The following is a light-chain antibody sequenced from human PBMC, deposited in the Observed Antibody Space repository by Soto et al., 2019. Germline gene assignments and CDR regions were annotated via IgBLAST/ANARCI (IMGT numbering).Light chain of an antibody. V-gene: IGKV3-15*01. CDR2: GAS. CDR3: QQRDSWPIT. CDR1: QSVSSN. J-gene: IGKJ5*01. Sequence: EVVLTQCPATLSVSPGERATLSCRASQSVSSNLAWYQQKPGQAPRLLIYGASTRATGIPARFSGSGSGTEFTLTISSLQSEDFAVYYCQQRDSWPITFGQGTRLEIK.